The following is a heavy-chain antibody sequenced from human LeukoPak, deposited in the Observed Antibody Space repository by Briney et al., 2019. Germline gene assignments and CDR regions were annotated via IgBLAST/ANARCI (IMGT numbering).Heavy chain of an antibody. Sequence: GGSLRLSCTVSGFTFSSYWMHWVRQGPGKGLEWVSVIYNDGSTYYPDSLKGRFTISRDNSKNILYLQMNSLRAEDTAVYYCARVKSGIDFWGQGTTVTVSS. CDR1: GFTFSSYW. V-gene: IGHV3-53*01. J-gene: IGHJ6*02. D-gene: IGHD1-26*01. CDR3: ARVKSGIDF. CDR2: IYNDGST.